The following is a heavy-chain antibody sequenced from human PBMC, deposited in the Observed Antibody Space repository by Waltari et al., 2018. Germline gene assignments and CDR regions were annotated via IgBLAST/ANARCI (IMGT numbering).Heavy chain of an antibody. Sequence: QVQLVQSGAEVKKHGSSVKVSCKASGGTFSSYANSWGGQGAGQGLEWMGGIIPIFGTANYAQKFQGRVTITADESTSTAYMELSSLRSEDTAVYYCARGLLNYDILTGYYYWGQGTLVTVSS. V-gene: IGHV1-69*01. CDR2: IIPIFGTA. CDR3: ARGLLNYDILTGYYY. J-gene: IGHJ4*02. D-gene: IGHD3-9*01. CDR1: GGTFSSYA.